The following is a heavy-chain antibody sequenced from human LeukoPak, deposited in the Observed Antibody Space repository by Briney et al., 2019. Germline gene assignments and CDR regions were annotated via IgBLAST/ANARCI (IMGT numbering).Heavy chain of an antibody. CDR3: ARDRSREGTYGSGSYFPGWFDP. J-gene: IGHJ5*02. D-gene: IGHD3-10*01. CDR2: ISPGGRTT. V-gene: IGHV3-23*01. Sequence: GGSLRLSCAVSGFAFGSEAMSWVRQSPARGLEWVASISPGGRTTYYADYVKGRFTISRDNSNNTLYVQMNSLRAEDTAVYYCARDRSREGTYGSGSYFPGWFDPWGQGTLVTVSS. CDR1: GFAFGSEA.